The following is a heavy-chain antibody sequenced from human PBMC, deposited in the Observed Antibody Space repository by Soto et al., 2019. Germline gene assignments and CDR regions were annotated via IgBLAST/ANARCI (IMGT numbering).Heavy chain of an antibody. Sequence: QVQLQESGPGLVKPSQTLSLTCTVSGGSISSGGYFWNWIRQQPGKGLAWFGFIYYSGSTYYNPSFKSRVTISVDSYKNQFSLKLSSVTAADTAVYYCAREGAAPYYNYGMDVWGEGTTVTVSS. CDR3: AREGAAPYYNYGMDV. J-gene: IGHJ6*04. CDR2: IYYSGST. D-gene: IGHD6-6*01. CDR1: GGSISSGGYF. V-gene: IGHV4-31*03.